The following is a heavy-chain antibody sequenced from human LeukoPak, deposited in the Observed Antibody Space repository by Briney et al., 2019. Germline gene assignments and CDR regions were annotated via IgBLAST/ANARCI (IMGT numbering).Heavy chain of an antibody. CDR2: IIPIFGTA. D-gene: IGHD2-2*01. CDR3: AKDGGPYCATTSCFQFDY. J-gene: IGHJ4*02. CDR1: GYTFTSYD. V-gene: IGHV1-69*13. Sequence: ASVKVSCKASGYTFTSYDINWVRQAPGQGLEWMGGIIPIFGTANYAQKFQGRVTITADESTSTAYMELSSLRSEDTAVYYCAKDGGPYCATTSCFQFDYWGQGTLITVSS.